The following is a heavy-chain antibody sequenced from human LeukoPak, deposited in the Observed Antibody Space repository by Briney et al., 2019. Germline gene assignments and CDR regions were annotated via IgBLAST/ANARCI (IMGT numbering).Heavy chain of an antibody. J-gene: IGHJ3*02. CDR2: ISSSGSTI. Sequence: GGSLTLSCPASGFTFSDYYMSWIRQAPGKGLGWVSYISSSGSTIYYANSWKGRFTISRDNAKNSLYLKMNSLRAEDTAVYYCASRIAAAGTPFDDAFDIWGQGTMVTVSS. D-gene: IGHD6-13*01. CDR3: ASRIAAAGTPFDDAFDI. V-gene: IGHV3-11*01. CDR1: GFTFSDYY.